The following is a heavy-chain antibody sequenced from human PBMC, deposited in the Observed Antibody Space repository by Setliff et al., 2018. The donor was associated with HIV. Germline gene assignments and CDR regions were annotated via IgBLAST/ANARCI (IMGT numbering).Heavy chain of an antibody. J-gene: IGHJ6*02. CDR3: ARDVEHMMDV. V-gene: IGHV1-18*01. CDR2: ISTYSGET. CDR1: GYTFTAYG. Sequence: ASVKVSCKPSGYTFTAYGLSWVRQAPGQGLEWMGWISTYSGETSYAQKLQGRVTMTTDTSTSTAYMELRRLTFDDTAVYYCARDVEHMMDVWGQGTTVTVSS.